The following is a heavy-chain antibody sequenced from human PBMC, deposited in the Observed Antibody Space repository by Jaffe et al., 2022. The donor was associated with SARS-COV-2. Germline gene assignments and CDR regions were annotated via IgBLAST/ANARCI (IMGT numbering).Heavy chain of an antibody. CDR3: ARSQAAGTYYYYGMDV. CDR1: GFTLSSYG. J-gene: IGHJ6*02. V-gene: IGHV3-30*03. Sequence: QVQLVESGGGVVPPGTSLTLSCGATGFTLSSYGIHWVRQAPGKGLEWVAVTAYDGSDRYFADSVRGRFTISRDNSKNTLSLQMDSLRPEDTGVYYCARSQAAGTYYYYGMDVWGQGTTVTVSS. CDR2: TAYDGSDR. D-gene: IGHD6-13*01.